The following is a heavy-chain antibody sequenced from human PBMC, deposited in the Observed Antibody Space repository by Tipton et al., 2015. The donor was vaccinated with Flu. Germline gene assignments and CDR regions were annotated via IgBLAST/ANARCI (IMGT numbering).Heavy chain of an antibody. CDR1: GFTFSSYS. J-gene: IGHJ6*02. CDR2: ISSSSSYI. CDR3: ARVSRIAAAPYSYYYYGMDV. Sequence: SLRLSCAASGFTFSSYSMNWVRQAPGKGLEWVSSISSSSSYIYYADSVKGRFTISRDNAKNSLYLQMNSLRAEDTAVYYCARVSRIAAAPYSYYYYGMDVWGQGTTVTVSS. D-gene: IGHD6-13*01. V-gene: IGHV3-21*01.